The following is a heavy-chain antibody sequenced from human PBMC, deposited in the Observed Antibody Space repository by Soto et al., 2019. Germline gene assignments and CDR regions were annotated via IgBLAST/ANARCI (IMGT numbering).Heavy chain of an antibody. CDR1: GGSISSYY. CDR3: ARTSGSYYYGMDV. D-gene: IGHD1-26*01. V-gene: IGHV4-59*01. CDR2: IYYSGST. J-gene: IGHJ6*02. Sequence: PSETLSLTCTVSGGSISSYYWSWIRQPPGKGLEWIGYIYYSGSTNYNPSLKSRVTISVDTSKNQFSLKLSSVTAADTAVYYCARTSGSYYYGMDVWGQGTTVTV.